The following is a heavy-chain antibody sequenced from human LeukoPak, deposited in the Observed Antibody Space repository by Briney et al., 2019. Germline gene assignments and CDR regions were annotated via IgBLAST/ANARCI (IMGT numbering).Heavy chain of an antibody. J-gene: IGHJ4*02. V-gene: IGHV3-30*02. CDR2: ILSDATKA. CDR3: VKDPIAAVGTRGFDY. Sequence: GGSLGLSCTASGFTFSSYGIHWVRQAPGKGLEWVAFILSDATKAYYVDSVRGRFTLSRDNSKNTVYLQINSLRVEDTAVYHCVKDPIAAVGTRGFDYWGQGTLVAVSS. D-gene: IGHD6-13*01. CDR1: GFTFSSYG.